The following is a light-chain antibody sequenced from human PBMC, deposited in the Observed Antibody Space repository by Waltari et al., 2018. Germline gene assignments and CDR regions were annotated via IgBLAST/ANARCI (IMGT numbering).Light chain of an antibody. J-gene: IGKJ2*02. CDR2: GAS. CDR3: QQYNNWPST. Sequence: EIVMTQSPATLSVSPGERATLSCRASQSVSSNLAWYQQKPGQAPRPLLYGASTRATGIPARFSGSGSGTEFTLTISSLQSEDFAVYYCQQYNNWPSTFGQGTKLEIK. CDR1: QSVSSN. V-gene: IGKV3-15*01.